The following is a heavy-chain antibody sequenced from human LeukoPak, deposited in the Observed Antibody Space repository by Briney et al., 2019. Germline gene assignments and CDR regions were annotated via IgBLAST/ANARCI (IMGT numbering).Heavy chain of an antibody. Sequence: SETLSLTCTVSGGSISSYYWSWIRQPAGKGLEWIGRIYTSGSTNYNPSLKSRVTISVDTSKNQFSLKLSSVTAADTAVYYCARGGKTYYDFWSGYPYAFDIWGQGTMVTVSS. CDR2: IYTSGST. D-gene: IGHD3-3*01. J-gene: IGHJ3*02. CDR1: GGSISSYY. V-gene: IGHV4-4*07. CDR3: ARGGKTYYDFWSGYPYAFDI.